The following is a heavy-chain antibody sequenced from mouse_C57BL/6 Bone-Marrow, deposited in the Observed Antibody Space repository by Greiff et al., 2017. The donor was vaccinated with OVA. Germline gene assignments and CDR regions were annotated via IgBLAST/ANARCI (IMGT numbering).Heavy chain of an antibody. CDR2: ISSGSSTI. D-gene: IGHD2-4*01. Sequence: LKLVESGGGLVKPGGSLKLSCAASGFTFSDYGMHWVRQAPEKGLEWVAYISSGSSTIYYADTVKGRFTISRDNAKNTLFLQMTSLRSEDTAMYYCCDYEHAMDYWGQGTSVTVSS. J-gene: IGHJ4*01. CDR3: CDYEHAMDY. V-gene: IGHV5-17*01. CDR1: GFTFSDYG.